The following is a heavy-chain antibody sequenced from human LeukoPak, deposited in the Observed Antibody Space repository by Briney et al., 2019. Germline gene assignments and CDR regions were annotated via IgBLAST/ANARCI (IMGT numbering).Heavy chain of an antibody. CDR2: IYYSGST. D-gene: IGHD6-19*01. CDR1: GGSISSYY. CDR3: ARGLGGSSGCFGH. J-gene: IGHJ4*02. Sequence: SETLSLTCTVSGGSISSYYWSWIRQPPGKGLEWIGYIYYSGSTNYNPSLKSRVTISVDTSKNQLSLKLRSVTAADTAVYYCARGLGGSSGCFGHWGQGTLVTVSS. V-gene: IGHV4-59*01.